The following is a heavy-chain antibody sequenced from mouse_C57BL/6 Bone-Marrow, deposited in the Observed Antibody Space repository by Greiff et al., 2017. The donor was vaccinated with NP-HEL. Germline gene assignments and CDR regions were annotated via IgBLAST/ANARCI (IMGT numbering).Heavy chain of an antibody. D-gene: IGHD1-1*01. Sequence: VQLQQSGPELVKPGDSVKISCKASGYSFTGYFMNWVMQSHGESLEWIGRINPYNGDTFYNQKFKGKATLTVDKSSSTAHMELRSLTSEDSAVYYCARRPFYYGSSPHWYFDVWGTGTTVTVSS. CDR1: GYSFTGYF. J-gene: IGHJ1*03. V-gene: IGHV1-20*01. CDR2: INPYNGDT. CDR3: ARRPFYYGSSPHWYFDV.